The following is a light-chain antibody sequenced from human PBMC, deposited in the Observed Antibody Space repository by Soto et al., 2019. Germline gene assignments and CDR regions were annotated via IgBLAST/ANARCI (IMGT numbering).Light chain of an antibody. CDR3: QQYNNWPWT. J-gene: IGKJ1*01. CDR1: QSVSSN. V-gene: IGKV3-15*01. Sequence: EIVLTQSPGTLSLSPGERATLSCRASQSVSSNYITWYQQKPGQAPRLLIYGASTRATGIPARFSGSGSGTEFTLTISSLQSEDFAVYYCQQYNNWPWTFGQGTKVDIK. CDR2: GAS.